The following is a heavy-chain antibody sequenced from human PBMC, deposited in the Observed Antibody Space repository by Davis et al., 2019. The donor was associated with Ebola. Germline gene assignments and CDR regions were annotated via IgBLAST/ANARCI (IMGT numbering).Heavy chain of an antibody. CDR1: GFTFNTYA. Sequence: GESLKISRAASGFTFNTYAMHWVRQAPGKGLEKVSDISSNGGRTYYAKSVKGRFTISRENSKNMLYLQMGSLRAEDMAVYYCARGGYDSSGPILRDWYFDLWGRGTLVTVSS. J-gene: IGHJ2*01. CDR2: ISSNGGRT. CDR3: ARGGYDSSGPILRDWYFDL. V-gene: IGHV3-64*01. D-gene: IGHD3-22*01.